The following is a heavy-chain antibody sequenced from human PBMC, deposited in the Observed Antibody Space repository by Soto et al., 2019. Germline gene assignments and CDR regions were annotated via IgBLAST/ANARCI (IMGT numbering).Heavy chain of an antibody. CDR2: IWYDGSNK. J-gene: IGHJ4*02. Sequence: QVQLVESGGGVVQPGRSLRLSCAASGFTFSSYGMHWIGQAPGKGLEWVAVIWYDGSNKYYADSVKGRFTISRDNSKNTLYLQMNSLRAEDTAVYYCARERKVVNDYWGQGTLVTVSS. CDR1: GFTFSSYG. D-gene: IGHD3-22*01. V-gene: IGHV3-33*01. CDR3: ARERKVVNDY.